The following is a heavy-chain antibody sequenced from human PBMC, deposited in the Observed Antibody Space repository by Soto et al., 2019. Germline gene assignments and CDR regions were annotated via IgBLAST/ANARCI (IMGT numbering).Heavy chain of an antibody. CDR2: IRSKAYGGTT. J-gene: IGHJ6*02. CDR3: TRVGSSTHYGMDV. Sequence: GGSLRLSCTASGFTFGDYAMSWVRQAPGKGLEWVGFIRSKAYGGTTEYAASVKGRFTISRDDSKSIAYLQTNSLKTEDTAVYYRTRVGSSTHYGMDVWGQGTTVTVSS. V-gene: IGHV3-49*04. CDR1: GFTFGDYA. D-gene: IGHD2-2*01.